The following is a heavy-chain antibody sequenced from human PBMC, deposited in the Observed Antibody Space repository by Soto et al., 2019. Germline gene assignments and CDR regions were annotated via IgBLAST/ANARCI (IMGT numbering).Heavy chain of an antibody. CDR1: GGSISSGGYY. V-gene: IGHV4-31*03. Sequence: QVQLQESGPGLVKPSQTLSLTCTVSGGSISSGGYYWSWIRQHPGKGLEWIGYIYYSGSTYYNPSLKLRVTISVVTSENQFSLKLSCVPAEDTAVYYCARDYGVVVPAANYCYCYGMDVWGQGTTVTVSS. J-gene: IGHJ6*02. D-gene: IGHD2-2*01. CDR3: ARDYGVVVPAANYCYCYGMDV. CDR2: IYYSGST.